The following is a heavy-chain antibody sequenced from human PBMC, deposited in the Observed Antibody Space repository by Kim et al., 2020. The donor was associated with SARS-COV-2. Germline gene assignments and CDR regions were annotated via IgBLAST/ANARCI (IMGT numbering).Heavy chain of an antibody. V-gene: IGHV3-15*01. J-gene: IGHJ4*02. CDR1: GFTFSNAW. CDR2: IKSKTDGGTT. Sequence: LSLTCAASGFTFSNAWMSWVRQAPGKGLEWVGRIKSKTDGGTTDYAAPVKGRFTISRDDSKNTLYLQMNSLKTEDTAVYYCTTAVEWVMITFGGVIFRDYWGQGTLVTVSS. D-gene: IGHD3-16*02. CDR3: TTAVEWVMITFGGVIFRDY.